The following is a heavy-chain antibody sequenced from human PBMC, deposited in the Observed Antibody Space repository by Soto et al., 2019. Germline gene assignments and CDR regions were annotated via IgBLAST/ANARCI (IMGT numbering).Heavy chain of an antibody. CDR3: ARDPKTSGGQHWAFNYFDS. J-gene: IGHJ4*02. CDR1: GFSFSISP. D-gene: IGHD7-27*01. CDR2: ISYDGTNK. Sequence: QVQLVESGGGVVQPGRSLRLSCAASGFSFSISPMHWVRQAPGKGPEWVALISYDGTNKFYADSVKGRFTISRDNSKSTLYLQVDSRRPEAAAVYYCARDPKTSGGQHWAFNYFDSWGQGTLVTVSS. V-gene: IGHV3-30-3*01.